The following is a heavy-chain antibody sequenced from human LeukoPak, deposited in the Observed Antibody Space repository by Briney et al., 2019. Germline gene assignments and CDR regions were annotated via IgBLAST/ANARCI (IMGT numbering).Heavy chain of an antibody. J-gene: IGHJ4*02. CDR1: GFTFSSYW. CDR3: AKDQRPFYYDSSGYSH. V-gene: IGHV3-74*01. Sequence: GGSLRLSCAASGFTFSSYWMHWVRQAPGKGLVWVSRINSDGSSTSYADSVKGRVTISRDNAKNTLYLQMNSLRAEDTAVYYCAKDQRPFYYDSSGYSHWGQGTLVTVSS. CDR2: INSDGSST. D-gene: IGHD3-22*01.